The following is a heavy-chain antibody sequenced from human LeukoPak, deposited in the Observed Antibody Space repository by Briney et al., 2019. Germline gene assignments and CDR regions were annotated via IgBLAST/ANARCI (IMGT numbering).Heavy chain of an antibody. Sequence: GESLKISCKGSGYSFTSYWIGWVRQMPGKGLEWMGIIYPGDSDTRYSPSFQGQVTISADKSISTAYLQWSSLKASDTAMYYCARQVSYYGSGSCLDYWGQGTLVTVSS. CDR3: ARQVSYYGSGSCLDY. CDR1: GYSFTSYW. V-gene: IGHV5-51*01. D-gene: IGHD3-10*01. CDR2: IYPGDSDT. J-gene: IGHJ4*02.